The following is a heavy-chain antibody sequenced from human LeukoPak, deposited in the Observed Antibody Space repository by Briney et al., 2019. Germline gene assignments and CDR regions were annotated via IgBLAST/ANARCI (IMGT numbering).Heavy chain of an antibody. CDR3: ARGDHSYGYESDY. V-gene: IGHV1-8*01. CDR1: GYTFTSYD. D-gene: IGHD5-18*01. J-gene: IGHJ4*02. Sequence: GASVKVSCKASGYTFTSYDINWVRQATGQGLEWMGWMNPNSGNTGYAQKFQGRVTMTRNTSISTAYMELSSLGSEDTAVYYCARGDHSYGYESDYWGQGTLVTVSS. CDR2: MNPNSGNT.